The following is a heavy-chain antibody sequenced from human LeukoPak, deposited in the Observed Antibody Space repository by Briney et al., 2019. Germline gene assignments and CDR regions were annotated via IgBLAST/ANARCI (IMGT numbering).Heavy chain of an antibody. V-gene: IGHV4-34*01. CDR1: GGSFSGYY. J-gene: IGHJ4*02. CDR3: ARGFDSSGYYSDYFDY. CDR2: INHSGST. D-gene: IGHD3-22*01. Sequence: PSETLSLTCAVYGGSFSGYYWSWIRQPPGKGLEWIGEINHSGSTNYNPSLKSRVTISVDTSKNQFSLKLSSVTAADTAVYYCARGFDSSGYYSDYFDYWGQGTLVTVSS.